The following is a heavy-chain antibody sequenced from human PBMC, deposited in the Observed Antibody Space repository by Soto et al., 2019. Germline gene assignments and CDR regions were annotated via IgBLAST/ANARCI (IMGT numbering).Heavy chain of an antibody. CDR1: GGFVSSGSYY. J-gene: IGHJ3*02. CDR2: MRHSGGT. Sequence: QVQLQQWGAGLLKPSETLSLTCAVYGGFVSSGSYYWSWIRQPPGKGLEWIGEMRHSGGTHFNPSLMSRATISVDTSKNQFSLKRSSVTAAVTALYYCARVERGTATTVVDAFDIWGPGTMVTVSS. V-gene: IGHV4-34*01. D-gene: IGHD1-1*01. CDR3: ARVERGTATTVVDAFDI.